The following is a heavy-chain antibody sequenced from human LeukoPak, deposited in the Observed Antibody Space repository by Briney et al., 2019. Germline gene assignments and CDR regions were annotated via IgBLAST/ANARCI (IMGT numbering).Heavy chain of an antibody. V-gene: IGHV4-59*01. J-gene: IGHJ5*02. CDR3: ARDGPSANWFDP. CDR1: GSSISSYY. CDR2: IYYSGST. Sequence: SETLSLTCTVSGSSISSYYWSWIRQPPGKGLEWIGYIYYSGSTNYNPSLKSRVTISVDTSKNQFSLKLSSVTAADTAVYYCARDGPSANWFDPWGQGTLVTVSS.